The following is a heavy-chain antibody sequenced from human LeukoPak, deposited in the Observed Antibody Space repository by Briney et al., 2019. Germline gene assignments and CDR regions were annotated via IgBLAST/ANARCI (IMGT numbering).Heavy chain of an antibody. D-gene: IGHD7-27*01. Sequence: PGGSLRLSCAASGFTFSSYWMSWVRQAPGKGLEWVANIKEDGSEEYYVDSVKGRFTISRDNAKNSQYLQMDSLRAEDTAVYYCARAGDKGSVDYWGQGTLVTVSS. CDR3: ARAGDKGSVDY. V-gene: IGHV3-7*03. CDR2: IKEDGSEE. J-gene: IGHJ4*02. CDR1: GFTFSSYW.